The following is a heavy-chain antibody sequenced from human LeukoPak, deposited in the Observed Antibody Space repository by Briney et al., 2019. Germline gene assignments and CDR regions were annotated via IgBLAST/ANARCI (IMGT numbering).Heavy chain of an antibody. D-gene: IGHD4-23*01. Sequence: SETLSLTCTVSGGSISSSSYYWGWIRQPPGKGLEWIGSIYYSGSTYYNPSLKSRVTISVDTSKNQFSLKLSSVTAADTAVYYCAGQNSGCFDLWGRGTLVTVSS. CDR3: AGQNSGCFDL. CDR2: IYYSGST. CDR1: GGSISSSSYY. V-gene: IGHV4-39*01. J-gene: IGHJ2*01.